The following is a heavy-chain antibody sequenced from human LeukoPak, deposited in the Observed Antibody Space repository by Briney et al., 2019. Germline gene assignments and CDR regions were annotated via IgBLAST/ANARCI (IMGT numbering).Heavy chain of an antibody. V-gene: IGHV1-18*01. CDR2: ISTYCVYT. CDR1: GYTFIIDT. CDR3: ARGLYGGNSVYTKPDNWFDP. D-gene: IGHD4-23*01. J-gene: IGHJ5*02. Sequence: GASVKVSCKASGYTFIIDTFNWVRQAPGQGLEWMGWISTYCVYTDFAQSFQGRVPMTTDTSTSTAYMELRSLRSDDPAVYYCARGLYGGNSVYTKPDNWFDPWGQGTLVTVSS.